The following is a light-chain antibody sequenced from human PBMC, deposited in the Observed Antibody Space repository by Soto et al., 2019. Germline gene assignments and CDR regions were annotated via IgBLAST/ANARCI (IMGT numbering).Light chain of an antibody. Sequence: NFMLTQPHSVSESPGKTVTISCTRSSGSIASNYVQWYQQRPGSAPTTVIYEDNQRPSGVPDRFSSSIDSSSNSASLTISGLKTEDEADYYCQSYDSSNPNVVFGGGTKLTVL. CDR1: SGSIASNY. CDR3: QSYDSSNPNVV. V-gene: IGLV6-57*04. J-gene: IGLJ2*01. CDR2: EDN.